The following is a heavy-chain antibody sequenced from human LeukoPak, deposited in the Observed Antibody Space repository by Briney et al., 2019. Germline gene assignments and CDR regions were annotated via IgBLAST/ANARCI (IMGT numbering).Heavy chain of an antibody. J-gene: IGHJ4*02. CDR3: ARDRGVDGYDYFLPVIQLRRVDFDY. CDR1: GGSISSGTYY. CDR2: IYTSGST. V-gene: IGHV4-61*02. D-gene: IGHD5-24*01. Sequence: SETLSLTCTVSGGSISSGTYYWSWIRQPAGKGLEWIGRIYTSGSTNYNPSLKSRVTISVDTSKNQFSLMLSSVTAADTAVYYCARDRGVDGYDYFLPVIQLRRVDFDYWGQGTLVTVSS.